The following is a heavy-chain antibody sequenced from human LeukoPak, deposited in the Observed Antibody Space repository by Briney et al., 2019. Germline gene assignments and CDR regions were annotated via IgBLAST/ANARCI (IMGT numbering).Heavy chain of an antibody. CDR1: GGSISSINW. CDR3: ARSKVAIFGVVSPERYYYMDV. Sequence: SETLSLTCAVSGGSISSINWWSWVRQPPGKGLEWIGEIYHSGSTNYNPSLQSRVTISVDTSKNQFSLKLSSVTAADTAVYYCARSKVAIFGVVSPERYYYMDVWGKGTTVTVSS. D-gene: IGHD3-3*01. CDR2: IYHSGST. J-gene: IGHJ6*03. V-gene: IGHV4-4*02.